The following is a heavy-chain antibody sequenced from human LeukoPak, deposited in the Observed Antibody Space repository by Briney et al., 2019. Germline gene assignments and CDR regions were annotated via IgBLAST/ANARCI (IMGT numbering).Heavy chain of an antibody. J-gene: IGHJ4*02. CDR2: LSSGGGST. Sequence: GGSLRLSCAASGFTFSSYAMSWVRQSPGKGLEWVSALSSGGGSTYYAYYTESVKARFTISRDNSKYTLYLQMNSLRAQDTALYYCAKFYDILTIYFDYWGQGTLVTVPS. CDR1: GFTFSSYA. CDR3: AKFYDILTIYFDY. D-gene: IGHD3-9*01. V-gene: IGHV3-23*01.